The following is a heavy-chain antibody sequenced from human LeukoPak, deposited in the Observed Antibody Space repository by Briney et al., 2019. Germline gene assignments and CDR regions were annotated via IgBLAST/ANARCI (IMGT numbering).Heavy chain of an antibody. CDR3: THGDYPLTY. CDR1: GVSVSANY. CDR2: IYTDGNT. V-gene: IGHV3-66*01. D-gene: IGHD4-17*01. J-gene: IGHJ4*02. Sequence: PGGSLRLSCEVSGVSVSANYWRWVRQAPGKALAWVSLIYTDGNTHYADSVKGRFIFSRDSTKTTLYLQMNSLRTEDTAVYFCTHGDYPLTYWGQGTLVTVSS.